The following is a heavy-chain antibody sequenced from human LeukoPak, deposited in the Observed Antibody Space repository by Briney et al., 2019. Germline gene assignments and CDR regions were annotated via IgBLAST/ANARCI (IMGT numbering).Heavy chain of an antibody. CDR2: INSDGSRT. Sequence: GGSLRLSCAASGFTFSTYWMHWVRQAPGKGLVWVSGINSDGSRTNYADSVKGRFTISRDNAKSSLYLQMNSLRAEDTAVYYCAKAVSGVTVDYNWFGPWGQGTLVTVSS. CDR1: GFTFSTYW. V-gene: IGHV3-74*01. CDR3: AKAVSGVTVDYNWFGP. J-gene: IGHJ5*02. D-gene: IGHD4-23*01.